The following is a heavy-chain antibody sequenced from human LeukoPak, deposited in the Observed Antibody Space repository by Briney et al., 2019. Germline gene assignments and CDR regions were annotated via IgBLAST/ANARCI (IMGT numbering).Heavy chain of an antibody. J-gene: IGHJ4*02. CDR3: TTVGSSWGFDY. V-gene: IGHV3-15*01. CDR1: GFTFSKAW. D-gene: IGHD6-13*01. Sequence: GGSLRLSCAASGFTFSKAWMTWVRQSAGKGLEWVGRIKNRADGGTTDYPAPVKGRFTISRDDEKNTVYLEINSLTTEDSAVYYCTTVGSSWGFDYWGQGTPVITSS. CDR2: IKNRADGGTT.